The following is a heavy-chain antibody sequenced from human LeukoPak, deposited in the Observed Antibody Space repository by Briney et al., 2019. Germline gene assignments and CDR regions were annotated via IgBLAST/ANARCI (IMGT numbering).Heavy chain of an antibody. J-gene: IGHJ6*02. V-gene: IGHV3-30*04. Sequence: GRSLRLSCAASGFTFSSYAMHWVRQAPGKGLEWVAVISYDGSNKYYADSVKGRFTISRDNSKNTLYLQMNSLRAEDTAVYYCASGGWGLQFNGMDVWGQGTTVTVSS. CDR3: ASGGWGLQFNGMDV. D-gene: IGHD5-24*01. CDR1: GFTFSSYA. CDR2: ISYDGSNK.